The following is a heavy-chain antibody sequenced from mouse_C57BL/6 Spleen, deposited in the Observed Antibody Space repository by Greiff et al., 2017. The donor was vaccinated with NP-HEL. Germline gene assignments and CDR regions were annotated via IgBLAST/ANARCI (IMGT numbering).Heavy chain of an antibody. CDR3: ARSDALDY. CDR2: IDPSDSYT. J-gene: IGHJ2*01. Sequence: VQLQQPGAELVRPGTSVKLSCKASGYTFTSYWMHWVKQRPGQGLEWIGVIDPSDSYTNYNQKFKGKATLTVDTSSSTAYMQLSSLTSEDSAVYYCARSDALDYWGQGTTLTVSS. CDR1: GYTFTSYW. V-gene: IGHV1-59*01.